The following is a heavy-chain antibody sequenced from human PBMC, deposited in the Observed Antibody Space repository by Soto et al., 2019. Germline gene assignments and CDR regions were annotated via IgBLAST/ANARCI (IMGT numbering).Heavy chain of an antibody. V-gene: IGHV4-31*03. D-gene: IGHD2-15*01. CDR2: IYFSGST. Sequence: QVQLQESGPGLVKPSQTLSLTCTVSGGSISSGGYYWSWIRQHPGKGLEWIGYIYFSGSTYYNPSLKSRVTISVDTSKNQFSLKLNSVTAADTAVYYCARGNGECSGGSCYDEYYFDYWGQGTLVTVSS. CDR3: ARGNGECSGGSCYDEYYFDY. J-gene: IGHJ4*02. CDR1: GGSISSGGYY.